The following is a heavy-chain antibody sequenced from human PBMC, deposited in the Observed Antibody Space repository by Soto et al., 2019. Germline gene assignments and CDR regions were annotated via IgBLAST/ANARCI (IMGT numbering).Heavy chain of an antibody. CDR2: IYYSGST. D-gene: IGHD6-6*01. Sequence: PSETLSLTCTVSGGSISSYYWSWIRQTPGKGLEWIGYIYYSGSTNYNPSLKSRVTISVDTSKNQFSLKLSSVTAADTAVYYCAGRRVQLARSKYYYYGMDIWGQGTTVTVSS. CDR1: GGSISSYY. J-gene: IGHJ6*02. CDR3: AGRRVQLARSKYYYYGMDI. V-gene: IGHV4-59*01.